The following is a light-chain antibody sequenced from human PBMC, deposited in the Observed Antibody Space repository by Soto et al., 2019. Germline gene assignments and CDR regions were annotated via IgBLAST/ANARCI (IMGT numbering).Light chain of an antibody. CDR1: QSVGSQ. Sequence: EVVFTQSPATLSLSPGERATLTCRASQSVGSQLAWYQQKPGQAPRLLINDASNRATGIPARFSGSGSGTDFTLTISSLEPEDFAVYYCQQRSSWPLTFGGGTKLEIK. CDR2: DAS. CDR3: QQRSSWPLT. V-gene: IGKV3-11*01. J-gene: IGKJ4*01.